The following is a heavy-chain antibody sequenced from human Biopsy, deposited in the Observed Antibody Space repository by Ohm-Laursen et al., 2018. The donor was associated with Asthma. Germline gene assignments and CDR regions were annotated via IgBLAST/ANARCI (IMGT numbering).Heavy chain of an antibody. CDR2: IMTVFGTT. Sequence: SVKVSCKAPGGTFSNFAISWVRQAPGQGLEWLGGIMTVFGTTNYAQRFQGRVTITADESTGTAYMEVTSLRSEDTAIYYCARCQVGYSSGWSLLLKKIYYSGMDVWGQGTAVTVSS. V-gene: IGHV1-69*13. CDR1: GGTFSNFA. CDR3: ARCQVGYSSGWSLLLKKIYYSGMDV. J-gene: IGHJ6*02. D-gene: IGHD6-19*01.